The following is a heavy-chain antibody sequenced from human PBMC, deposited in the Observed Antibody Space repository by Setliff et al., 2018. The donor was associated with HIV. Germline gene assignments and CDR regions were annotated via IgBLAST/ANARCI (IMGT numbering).Heavy chain of an antibody. V-gene: IGHV3-7*01. CDR1: GFTFSKYW. CDR3: ARGSGYDKGAYHYYYGMDV. D-gene: IGHD5-12*01. Sequence: GGSLRLSCAASGFTFSKYWMSWVRQAPGKGLEWVASVNPDGSEASSVGSMKGRFTVSRDNAKNSLYLQMNSLRAEDTAVYYCARGSGYDKGAYHYYYGMDVWGQGTTVTVSS. CDR2: VNPDGSEA. J-gene: IGHJ6*02.